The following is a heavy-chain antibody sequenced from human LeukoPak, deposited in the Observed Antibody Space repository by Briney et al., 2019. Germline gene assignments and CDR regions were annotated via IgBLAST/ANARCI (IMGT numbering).Heavy chain of an antibody. D-gene: IGHD3-22*01. CDR2: ISYDGSNK. V-gene: IGHV3-30*04. J-gene: IGHJ3*02. CDR1: GFTFSSYA. Sequence: GGSRRLSCAASGFTFSSYAMHWVRQAPGKGLEWVAVISYDGSNKYYADSVKGRFTISRDNSKNTLYLQMNSLRAEDKAVYYCAKVAYYYDSSGPSYAFDIWGQGTMVTVSS. CDR3: AKVAYYYDSSGPSYAFDI.